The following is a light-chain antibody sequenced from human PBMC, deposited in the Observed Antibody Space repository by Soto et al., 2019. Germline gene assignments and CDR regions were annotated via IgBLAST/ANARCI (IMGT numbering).Light chain of an antibody. J-gene: IGKJ5*01. V-gene: IGKV1-5*01. CDR2: EAS. Sequence: IQITDSASAMAASVVGRVTITFLASQGISRWLAWYQQKPGKAPKLLIYEASSLESGVPSRFSGSGSGTGFTLTIGGLQPDDFATYYCQKFNSYPINFGQGTRLEIK. CDR3: QKFNSYPIN. CDR1: QGISRW.